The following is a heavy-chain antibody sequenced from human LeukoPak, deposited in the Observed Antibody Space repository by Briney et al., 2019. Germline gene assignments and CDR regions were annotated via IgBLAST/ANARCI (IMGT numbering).Heavy chain of an antibody. CDR1: GGSISSGSYY. CDR3: ARKVANRRTFGYSETIYNSYYYMDV. Sequence: SETLSLTCTVSGGSISSGSYYWSWIRQPPGKGLEWIGEINHSGRTNTSPSLKGRVTISIDTSKNQFSLKVSSVTAADTAVYYCARKVANRRTFGYSETIYNSYYYMDVWGKGTTVTVSS. J-gene: IGHJ6*03. V-gene: IGHV4-39*07. D-gene: IGHD5-24*01. CDR2: INHSGRT.